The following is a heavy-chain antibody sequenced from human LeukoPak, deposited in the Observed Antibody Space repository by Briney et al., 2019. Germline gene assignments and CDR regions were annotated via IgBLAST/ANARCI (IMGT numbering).Heavy chain of an antibody. Sequence: GGSLRLSCAASGFTVSSNYMSWVRQAPGKGLEWVSVIYSGGSTYYADSVKGRFTISRDNSKNTLYLQMNSLRAEDTAVYYCARDQDSSSWYGLGYWGQGTLVTVSS. D-gene: IGHD6-13*01. CDR1: GFTVSSNY. V-gene: IGHV3-66*01. CDR3: ARDQDSSSWYGLGY. CDR2: IYSGGST. J-gene: IGHJ4*02.